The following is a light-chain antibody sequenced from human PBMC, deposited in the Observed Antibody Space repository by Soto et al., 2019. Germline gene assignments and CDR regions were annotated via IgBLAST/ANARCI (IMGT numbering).Light chain of an antibody. J-gene: IGKJ1*01. V-gene: IGKV1-8*01. Sequence: IQMTQSPSSLSASTGDRVTITCRASQGISSYLAWYQQKPGKAPKLLVYAASTLQSGVPSRFSGSGSGTDFTLTISCLQSEDFATYYCQQYYSYPRTFGQGTKVDIK. CDR3: QQYYSYPRT. CDR1: QGISSY. CDR2: AAS.